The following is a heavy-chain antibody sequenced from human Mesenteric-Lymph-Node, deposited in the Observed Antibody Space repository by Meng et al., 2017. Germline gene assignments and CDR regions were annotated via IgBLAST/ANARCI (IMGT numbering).Heavy chain of an antibody. J-gene: IGHJ4*02. D-gene: IGHD3-10*01. Sequence: GGSLRLSCKGSEYKFTNYWIAWVRQMPGKGLEWMGIIYPGDSDTRYSPSFQGQVTISVDKSINTAYLQWYSLRASDTAIYYCARAMIRGVDPNFDYWGQGTLVTVSS. V-gene: IGHV5-51*01. CDR2: IYPGDSDT. CDR3: ARAMIRGVDPNFDY. CDR1: EYKFTNYW.